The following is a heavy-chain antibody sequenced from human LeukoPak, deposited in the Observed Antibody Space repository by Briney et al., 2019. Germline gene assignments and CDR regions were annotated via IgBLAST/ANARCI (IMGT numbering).Heavy chain of an antibody. CDR1: GYTFTGYY. Sequence: ASVKVSCKASGYTFTGYYMHWVRQAPGQGLERMGRFNPNSGGTNYAQKFQGRVTMTRDTSISTAYMELSRLRSDDTAVYYCARSYQLLSGFDPWGQGTLVTVSS. J-gene: IGHJ5*02. CDR2: FNPNSGGT. D-gene: IGHD2-2*01. CDR3: ARSYQLLSGFDP. V-gene: IGHV1-2*06.